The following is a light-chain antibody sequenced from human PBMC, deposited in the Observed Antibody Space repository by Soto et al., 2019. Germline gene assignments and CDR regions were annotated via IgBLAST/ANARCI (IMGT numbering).Light chain of an antibody. CDR3: QSYDSSLRACYV. CDR2: GNS. J-gene: IGLJ1*01. CDR1: SSNIGAGYD. V-gene: IGLV1-40*01. Sequence: QSVLTQPPSVSGAPGQRVTISCTGSSSNIGAGYDVHWYQQLPGTAPKLLIYGNSNRPSGVPDRFSGSKSGTSASLAITGLQAEDESDYYCQSYDSSLRACYVFGTGTKSPS.